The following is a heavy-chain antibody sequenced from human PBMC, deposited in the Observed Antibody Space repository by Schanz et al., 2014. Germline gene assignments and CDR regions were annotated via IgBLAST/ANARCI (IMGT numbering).Heavy chain of an antibody. D-gene: IGHD1-26*01. CDR2: IKEDGSVK. J-gene: IGHJ4*02. CDR3: ARGGSGSHYRLDY. V-gene: IGHV3-7*01. Sequence: EVELVESGGGLVQPGGSLRLSCAASGFSFSDHAMDWVRQAAGKGLEWVANIKEDGSVKDYVDSVKGRFTISRDNAKNSLYLQMTSLRAEDTAVYYCARGGSGSHYRLDYWGQGTLVTVSS. CDR1: GFSFSDHA.